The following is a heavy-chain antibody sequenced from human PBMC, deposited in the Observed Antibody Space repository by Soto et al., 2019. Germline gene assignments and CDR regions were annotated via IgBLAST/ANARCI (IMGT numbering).Heavy chain of an antibody. CDR3: ARQRGNYFDY. CDR1: GDSISTFY. V-gene: IGHV4-59*01. CDR2: IYYTGST. Sequence: SETLSLTCTVSGDSISTFYWSWIRQPPGKGLEWIGYIYYTGSTNYNPSLKSRVTMSVDTSKKQFSLKLSSVTAADTAVYYCARQRGNYFDYWAQGSLVTV. D-gene: IGHD3-10*01. J-gene: IGHJ4*02.